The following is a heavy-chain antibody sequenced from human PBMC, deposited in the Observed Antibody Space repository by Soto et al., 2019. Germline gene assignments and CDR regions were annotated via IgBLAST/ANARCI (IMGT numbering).Heavy chain of an antibody. J-gene: IGHJ3*02. CDR2: IKQDGSEK. V-gene: IGHV3-7*01. Sequence: PGGSLRLSCAASGFTFSSYWMSWARQAPGKGLEWVANIKQDGSEKYHMDSVKGRFTISRDNAKNSLYLQMGSLRAEDTAVYYCARDQEFGYSGYDFTGFDIWGEGTMVTVSS. CDR3: ARDQEFGYSGYDFTGFDI. D-gene: IGHD5-12*01. CDR1: GFTFSSYW.